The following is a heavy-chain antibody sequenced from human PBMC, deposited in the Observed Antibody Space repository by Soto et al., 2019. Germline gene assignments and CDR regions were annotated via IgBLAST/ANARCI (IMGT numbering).Heavy chain of an antibody. D-gene: IGHD2-15*01. CDR2: LWSAGLT. CDR1: GFTVSRKY. Sequence: GGSLRLSCAASGFTVSRKYMTWVRQAPGRGLEWVSILWSAGLTYYADSVKGRFTISRDNSKNTLYLQMKSLKAEDSAVYYCARELPPDLWGQGTLVTVSS. V-gene: IGHV3-53*01. CDR3: ARELPPDL. J-gene: IGHJ5*02.